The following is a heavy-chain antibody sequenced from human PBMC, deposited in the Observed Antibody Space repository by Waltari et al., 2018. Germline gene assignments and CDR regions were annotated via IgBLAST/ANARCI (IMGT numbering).Heavy chain of an antibody. D-gene: IGHD5-12*01. J-gene: IGHJ4*02. V-gene: IGHV1-69*13. CDR3: ARDSSPVEMATTYFDY. CDR1: GGTFSSYA. CDR2: IIPIFGTA. Sequence: QVQLVQSGAEVKKPGSSVKVSCKASGGTFSSYAISWVRQAPGQGLEWMGGIIPIFGTANYAQKFHGRVTITADESTSTAYMELSSLRSEDTAVYYCARDSSPVEMATTYFDYWGQGTLVTVSS.